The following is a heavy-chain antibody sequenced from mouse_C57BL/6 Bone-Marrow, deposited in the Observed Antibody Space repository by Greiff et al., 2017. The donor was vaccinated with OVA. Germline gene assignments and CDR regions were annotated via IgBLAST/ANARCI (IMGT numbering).Heavy chain of an antibody. Sequence: VQLKESGPGLVQPSQSLSITCTVSGFSLTSYGVHWVRQSPGKGLEWLGVIWSGGSTDYNAAFISRLSISKDNSKSQVFFKMNSLQADDTAIYYCARNRAYYSNYVAYWGQGTLVTVSA. V-gene: IGHV2-2*01. CDR1: GFSLTSYG. CDR3: ARNRAYYSNYVAY. CDR2: IWSGGST. D-gene: IGHD2-5*01. J-gene: IGHJ3*01.